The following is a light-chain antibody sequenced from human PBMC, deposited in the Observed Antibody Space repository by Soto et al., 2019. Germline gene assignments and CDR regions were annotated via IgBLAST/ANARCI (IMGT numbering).Light chain of an antibody. Sequence: IQLTPSPPSLCASVAARCTITSPASQSISSSLNWFRQKAGKAPKLLXYDTSSLQSGVPPRFLGRGSGTDFTLTITSLQPEDFETYDCQQGYRNPRTCGQGTKVDIK. V-gene: IGKV1-39*01. J-gene: IGKJ1*01. CDR3: QQGYRNPRT. CDR1: QSISSS. CDR2: DTS.